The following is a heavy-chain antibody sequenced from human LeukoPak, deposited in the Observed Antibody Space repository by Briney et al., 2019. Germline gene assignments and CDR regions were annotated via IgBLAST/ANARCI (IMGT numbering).Heavy chain of an antibody. J-gene: IGHJ4*02. Sequence: GGALKISCKGSGYHFTSYWIAWVRQVPGEGLEWMGIIYPGDSDTRCSPSFEGQVTISADKSISTAYVQWTSLKASDSAMYYCARTPPSAYRSSWYTPHFDYWGQGSLVTVSS. CDR3: ARTPPSAYRSSWYTPHFDY. CDR1: GYHFTSYW. V-gene: IGHV5-51*01. D-gene: IGHD6-13*01. CDR2: IYPGDSDT.